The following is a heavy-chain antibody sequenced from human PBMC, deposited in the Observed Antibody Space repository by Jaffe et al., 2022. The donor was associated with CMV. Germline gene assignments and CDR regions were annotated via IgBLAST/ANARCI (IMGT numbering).Heavy chain of an antibody. D-gene: IGHD3-3*01. CDR2: ISYDGSNK. Sequence: QVQLVESGGGVVQPGRSLRLSCAASGFTFSSYGMHWVRQAPGKGLEWVAVISYDGSNKYYADSVKGRFTISRDNSKNTLYLQMNSLRAEDTAVYYCAKVSRLRFLSWFDPWGQGTLVTVSS. CDR1: GFTFSSYG. J-gene: IGHJ5*02. V-gene: IGHV3-30*18. CDR3: AKVSRLRFLSWFDP.